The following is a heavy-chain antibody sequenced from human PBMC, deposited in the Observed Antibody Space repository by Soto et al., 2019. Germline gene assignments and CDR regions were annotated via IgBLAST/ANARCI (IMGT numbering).Heavy chain of an antibody. D-gene: IGHD2-2*01. Sequence: RWVRQPPGKGLEWIGEIYHSGSTNYNPSLKSRVTISVDKSKNQFSLKLSSVTAADTAVYYCASLVLGAFDIWGQGTMVTVSS. CDR3: ASLVLGAFDI. CDR2: IYHSGST. V-gene: IGHV4-4*02. J-gene: IGHJ3*02.